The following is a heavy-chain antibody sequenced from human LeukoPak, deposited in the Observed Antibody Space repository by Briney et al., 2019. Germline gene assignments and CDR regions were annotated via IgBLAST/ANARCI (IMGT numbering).Heavy chain of an antibody. CDR1: GYTFTGYY. V-gene: IGHV1-2*02. J-gene: IGHJ4*02. Sequence: ASVKVSCKASGYTFTGYYMHWVRQAPGQGLEWMGWINPNSGGTNYAQKFQGRVTMTRDTSISTAYMDLSRLRSDDTAVYYCAXXGENYGSGGDYFDYWGQGTLVTVSS. CDR2: INPNSGGT. CDR3: AXXGENYGSGGDYFDY. D-gene: IGHD3-10*01.